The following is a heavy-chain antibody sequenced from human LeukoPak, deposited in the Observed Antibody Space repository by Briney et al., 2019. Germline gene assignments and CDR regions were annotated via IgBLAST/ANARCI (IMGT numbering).Heavy chain of an antibody. J-gene: IGHJ4*02. CDR3: STGGGTHDY. V-gene: IGHV3-15*01. D-gene: IGHD2-15*01. Sequence: GGSLRLSCAASGFTFSSYSMNWVRQAPGKGLEWVGRIRSRSAGGTTDYGAPVKGRFTISRDDSKNTLYLRMNSLKTEDTAVYYCSTGGGTHDYWGQGTLVTVSS. CDR2: IRSRSAGGTT. CDR1: GFTFSSYS.